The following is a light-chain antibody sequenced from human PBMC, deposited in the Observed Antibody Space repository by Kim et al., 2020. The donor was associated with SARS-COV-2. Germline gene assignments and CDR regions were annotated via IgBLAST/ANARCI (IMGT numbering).Light chain of an antibody. CDR3: NSRDSNDNVI. J-gene: IGLJ2*01. CDR2: GKD. V-gene: IGLV3-19*01. Sequence: SSELPQDPAVSVALGQTVRITCQGDSLRSYYATWYQQKPGQAPILVIYGKDNRPSGIPDRFSGSSSGNTASLTITETQAGDEADYYCNSRDSNDNVIFGGGTQLTVL. CDR1: SLRSYY.